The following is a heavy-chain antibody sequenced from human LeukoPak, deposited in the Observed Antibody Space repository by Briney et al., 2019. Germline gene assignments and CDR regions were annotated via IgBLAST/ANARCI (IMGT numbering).Heavy chain of an antibody. V-gene: IGHV1-18*01. D-gene: IGHD3-3*01. Sequence: GASVKVSCKASGYTFTSYGISWVRQAPGQGLEWMGWISAYNGNTNYAQKLQVRVTMTTDTSTSTAYMELRSLRSDDTAVYYCARDQRGIRIFGVVNRPLDYWGQGSLVTVSS. CDR2: ISAYNGNT. J-gene: IGHJ4*02. CDR3: ARDQRGIRIFGVVNRPLDY. CDR1: GYTFTSYG.